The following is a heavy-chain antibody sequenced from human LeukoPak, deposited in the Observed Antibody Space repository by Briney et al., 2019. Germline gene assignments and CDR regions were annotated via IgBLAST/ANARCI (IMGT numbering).Heavy chain of an antibody. V-gene: IGHV3-20*04. J-gene: IGHJ4*02. Sequence: GGSLRLSCAAPGFTLDDYCISWVRQAPGKGLEWVSGINWNGGSTGYADSVKGRFTISRDKDKNSLYLQMNSLRVEDTVIYYCARQRSNQRSGYADYWGQGTLVSVSS. CDR3: ARQRSNQRSGYADY. CDR1: GFTLDDYC. D-gene: IGHD5-12*01. CDR2: INWNGGST.